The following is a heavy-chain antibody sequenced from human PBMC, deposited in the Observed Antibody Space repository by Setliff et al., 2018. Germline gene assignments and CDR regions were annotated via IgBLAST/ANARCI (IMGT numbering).Heavy chain of an antibody. D-gene: IGHD5-18*01. J-gene: IGHJ5*01. CDR1: GFTFGAYS. CDR2: ISGGGGST. Sequence: PGESLKISCSASGFTFGAYSMNWVRQAPGKGLEWVSSISGGGGSTYYADSVKGRVTISRDNSKNTVYLQLNSLRVEDTAVYFCARSPGWIPWFDSWGQGTLVTVSS. V-gene: IGHV3-23*01. CDR3: ARSPGWIPWFDS.